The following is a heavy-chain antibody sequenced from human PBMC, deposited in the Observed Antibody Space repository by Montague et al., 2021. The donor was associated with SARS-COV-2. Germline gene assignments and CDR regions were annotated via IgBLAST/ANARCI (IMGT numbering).Heavy chain of an antibody. D-gene: IGHD3-16*01. CDR3: ASTFTGGLYYSYYYMDV. CDR1: GGSIRGSTYY. CDR2: IYYSGST. Sequence: SETLSLTCTVSGGSIRGSTYYWVWIRQPPGKGLEWIGSIYYSGSTYYNPSLKSRVTISVDRSKTQFSLRLSSVTASDTAVYYCASTFTGGLYYSYYYMDVWGKGTTVTVSS. J-gene: IGHJ6*03. V-gene: IGHV4-39*01.